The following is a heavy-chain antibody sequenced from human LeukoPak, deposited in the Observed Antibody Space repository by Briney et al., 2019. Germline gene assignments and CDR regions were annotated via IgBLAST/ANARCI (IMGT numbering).Heavy chain of an antibody. D-gene: IGHD1-1*01. J-gene: IGHJ4*02. V-gene: IGHV1-2*02. CDR2: INPNSGGT. CDR1: GYTFTGYY. CDR3: ARGRYNWNDVGYFDY. Sequence: ASVKVSCKASGYTFTGYYMHWMRQAPGQGLEWMGWINPNSGGTKYAQKFQGRVTMTRDTSISTAYMELSRLRSDDTAVYYCARGRYNWNDVGYFDYWGQGTLVTVSS.